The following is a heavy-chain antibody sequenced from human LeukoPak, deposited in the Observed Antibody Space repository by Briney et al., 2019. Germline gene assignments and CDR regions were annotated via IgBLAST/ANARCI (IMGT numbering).Heavy chain of an antibody. CDR3: TRDVPRSSGYPDN. V-gene: IGHV4-39*07. Sequence: TSETLSLTCTVSGGSISSSSYYWGWIRQPPGKGLEWIGSIYYSGSTYYNPSLKSRVTISVDTSKNQFSLTVSSVTAADTAVYYCTRDVPRSSGYPDNWGQGTLVTVSS. J-gene: IGHJ4*02. CDR1: GGSISSSSYY. D-gene: IGHD3-22*01. CDR2: IYYSGST.